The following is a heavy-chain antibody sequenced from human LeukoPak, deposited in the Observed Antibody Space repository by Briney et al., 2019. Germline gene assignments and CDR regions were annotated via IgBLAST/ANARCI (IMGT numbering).Heavy chain of an antibody. J-gene: IGHJ5*02. CDR2: IYYSGST. V-gene: IGHV4-39*07. CDR3: ARDESSGWYPVNP. D-gene: IGHD6-19*01. CDR1: GGSISSSSYY. Sequence: PSETLSLTCTVSGGSISSSSYYWGWIRQPPGKGLEWIGSIYYSGSTYYNPSLKSRVTISVDTSKNQFSLKLSSVTAADTAVYYCARDESSGWYPVNPWGQGTLVTVSS.